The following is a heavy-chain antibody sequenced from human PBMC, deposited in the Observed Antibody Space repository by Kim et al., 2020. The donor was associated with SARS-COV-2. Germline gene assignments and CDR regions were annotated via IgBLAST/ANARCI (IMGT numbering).Heavy chain of an antibody. J-gene: IGHJ6*02. Sequence: GGSLRLSCAASGFNFDDFSMHWVRQAPGKGLEWVSLISWDGGSTYYADSVRGRFTISRDNSKNSLYLHMNSLRSEDTALYYCTRSGWLYDYGMDVWGRGTTVTVSS. CDR3: TRSGWLYDYGMDV. CDR1: GFNFDDFS. D-gene: IGHD6-19*01. V-gene: IGHV3-43*01. CDR2: ISWDGGST.